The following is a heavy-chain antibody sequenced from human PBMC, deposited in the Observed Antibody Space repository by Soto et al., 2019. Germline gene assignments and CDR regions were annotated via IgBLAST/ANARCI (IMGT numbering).Heavy chain of an antibody. CDR3: VRRHVSAYCIDWFDP. CDR1: GYTFTSDG. CDR2: INAANGDT. D-gene: IGHD2-21*01. Sequence: QVQLVQSGTEVKKPGASVKVSCKASGYTFTSDGIHWVRKAPGPRLDLMGWINAANGDTKYSPQFQGRVTLTRDTSASTDYMELSMLRSGDTSVYYCVRRHVSAYCIDWFDPWGQGTLVSVSS. V-gene: IGHV1-3*01. J-gene: IGHJ5*02.